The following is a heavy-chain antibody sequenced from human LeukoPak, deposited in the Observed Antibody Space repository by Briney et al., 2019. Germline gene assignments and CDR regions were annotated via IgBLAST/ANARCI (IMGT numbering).Heavy chain of an antibody. CDR3: ARRGGIDAFDI. J-gene: IGHJ3*02. CDR2: ISWNSGSI. Sequence: GGSLRLSCAASGFTFDDYAMHWVRQAPGKGLEWASGISWNSGSIGYADSVKGRFTMSRDNAKNSLYLQMNSLRAEDTALYYCARRGGIDAFDIWGQGTMVTVSS. D-gene: IGHD1-26*01. V-gene: IGHV3-9*01. CDR1: GFTFDDYA.